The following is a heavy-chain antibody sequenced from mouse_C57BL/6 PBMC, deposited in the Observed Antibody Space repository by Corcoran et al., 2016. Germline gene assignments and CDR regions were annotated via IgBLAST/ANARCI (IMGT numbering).Heavy chain of an antibody. V-gene: IGHV1-26*01. CDR2: INPNNGGT. J-gene: IGHJ2*01. Sequence: VQLNQPAPDLVKLGASVQISCKASGYQFTDYYMNSVKQPHGKRLEWLGDINPNNGGTSYNQKFKGKGTLPVDKSSSTAYMDLRSLTSEDAAVYYYARSKRQLRPDFDYWGQGTTLTVSS. CDR1: GYQFTDYY. CDR3: ARSKRQLRPDFDY. D-gene: IGHD3-2*02.